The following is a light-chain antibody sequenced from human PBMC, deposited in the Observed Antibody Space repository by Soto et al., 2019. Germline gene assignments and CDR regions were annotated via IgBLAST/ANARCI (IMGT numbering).Light chain of an antibody. CDR1: QSIGTY. V-gene: IGKV1-39*01. CDR2: AAS. CDR3: QQSDTTPYT. Sequence: DIQMTQSPSSLSASVGDRVTVTCRASQSIGTYVNWYQQKPGKAPYLLIYAASRLQSGFPSKFSGSGSVTDFTLTIRSLQPEDFATYYCQQSDTTPYTFGQGTKLEIK. J-gene: IGKJ2*01.